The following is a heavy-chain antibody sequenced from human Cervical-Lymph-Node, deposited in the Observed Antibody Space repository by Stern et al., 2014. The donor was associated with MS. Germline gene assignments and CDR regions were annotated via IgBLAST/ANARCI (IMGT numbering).Heavy chain of an antibody. CDR1: GGTFSSYA. CDR2: VFPILYAD. V-gene: IGHV1-69*01. D-gene: IGHD3-16*01. Sequence: MQLVESGAEVKKPGSSVKVSCKGSGGTFSSYAISWVRQAPGQGLERVGGVFPILYADNSGQTFQGSVTITAEHATSTGCQEVSSLRSEDTAVYYCARDRRHYDPIGGYYFDSWGQGTLVTVSS. J-gene: IGHJ4*02. CDR3: ARDRRHYDPIGGYYFDS.